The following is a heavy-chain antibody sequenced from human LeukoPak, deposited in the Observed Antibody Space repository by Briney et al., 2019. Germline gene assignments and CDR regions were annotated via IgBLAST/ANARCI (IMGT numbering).Heavy chain of an antibody. Sequence: LGESLNISSKGSGYSFTSYWIGGVRPMRGKGLEWMGIIYPSDSDTRYSPPLQGQVTISADKSISTAYLQWSSLKASDTAMYYCARLRTAAAGHYSYGMVVGGQGTTVTVSS. CDR2: IYPSDSDT. CDR3: ARLRTAAAGHYSYGMVV. J-gene: IGHJ6*02. V-gene: IGHV5-51*01. D-gene: IGHD6-13*01. CDR1: GYSFTSYW.